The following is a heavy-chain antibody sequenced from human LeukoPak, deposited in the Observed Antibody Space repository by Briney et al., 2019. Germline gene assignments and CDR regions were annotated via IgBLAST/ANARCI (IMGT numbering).Heavy chain of an antibody. CDR2: ISGSGGST. D-gene: IGHD2-2*01. J-gene: IGHJ3*02. CDR3: ARGRTNGAFDI. V-gene: IGHV3-23*01. Sequence: GGSLRLSCAASGFTFSSYAMSWVRQAPGKGLEWVSAISGSGGSTYYADSVKGRFTISRDNAKNSLYLQMNSLRAEDTAVYYCARGRTNGAFDIWGQGTMVTVSS. CDR1: GFTFSSYA.